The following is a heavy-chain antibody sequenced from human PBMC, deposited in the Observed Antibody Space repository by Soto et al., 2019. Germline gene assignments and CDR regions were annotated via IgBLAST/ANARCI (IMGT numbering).Heavy chain of an antibody. Sequence: QVQLVESGGGVVQPGRSLRLSCAASGFTFSTYAMDWVRQAPGKGLEWVAVISYDGTNKYYADSVKGRFTISRDNSKNTLYLQMNSLRAEDTAVYFCARDRETKWPQLDSWGQGTLVTVSS. CDR3: ARDRETKWPQLDS. J-gene: IGHJ4*02. D-gene: IGHD1-1*01. CDR1: GFTFSTYA. CDR2: ISYDGTNK. V-gene: IGHV3-30-3*01.